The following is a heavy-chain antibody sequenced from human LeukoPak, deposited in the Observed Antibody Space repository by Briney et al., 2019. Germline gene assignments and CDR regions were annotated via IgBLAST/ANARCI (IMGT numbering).Heavy chain of an antibody. CDR1: GGSISSYY. CDR3: ARSTYYYGSGSSFPFDY. D-gene: IGHD3-10*01. CDR2: IYYSGST. Sequence: SETLSLTCTVSGGSISSYYRSWIRQPPGKGLEWIGYIYYSGSTNYNPSLKSRVTISVDTSKNQFSLKLSSVTAADTAVYYCARSTYYYGSGSSFPFDYWGQGTLVTVSS. J-gene: IGHJ4*02. V-gene: IGHV4-59*01.